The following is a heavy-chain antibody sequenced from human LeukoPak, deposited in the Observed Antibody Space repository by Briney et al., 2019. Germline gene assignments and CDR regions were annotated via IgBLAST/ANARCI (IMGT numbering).Heavy chain of an antibody. Sequence: KPSETLSLTCTVSGYSISSGYYWGWIRQPPGKGLEWIGSIYHSGSTYYNPSLKSRVTISVDTSKNQFSLKLSSVTAADTAVYYCARDAEYYDYVWGSYRLVYFDYWGQGTLVTVSS. CDR1: GYSISSGYY. J-gene: IGHJ4*02. CDR3: ARDAEYYDYVWGSYRLVYFDY. D-gene: IGHD3-16*02. CDR2: IYHSGST. V-gene: IGHV4-38-2*02.